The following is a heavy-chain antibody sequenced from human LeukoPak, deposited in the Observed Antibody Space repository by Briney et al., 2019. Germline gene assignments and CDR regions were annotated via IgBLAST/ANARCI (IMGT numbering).Heavy chain of an antibody. Sequence: SETLSLTCAVYGGSFSGYYWSWIRQPPGKGLEWIGEINHSGSTNYNPSLKSRVTISVDTSKNQFSLKLSSVTAADTAVYYCARGDYDFWSGYFVGFGYWGQGTLVTVSS. V-gene: IGHV4-34*01. CDR3: ARGDYDFWSGYFVGFGY. J-gene: IGHJ4*02. CDR2: INHSGST. D-gene: IGHD3-3*01. CDR1: GGSFSGYY.